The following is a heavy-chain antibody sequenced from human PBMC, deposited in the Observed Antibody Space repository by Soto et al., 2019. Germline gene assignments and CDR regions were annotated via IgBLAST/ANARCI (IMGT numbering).Heavy chain of an antibody. CDR1: GESISSGGYY. D-gene: IGHD6-6*01. V-gene: IGHV4-31*03. J-gene: IGHJ4*02. Sequence: QVQLQESGPGLVKASQTLSLICSVSGESISSGGYYWSWIRHHPGKGLEWIGYIYDSESAYYNPSLKCRFTISMDTSKNHFAMKLSSVTAADTAVYYCARASSSSSAADYWGQGTLITFSS. CDR3: ARASSSSSAADY. CDR2: IYDSESA.